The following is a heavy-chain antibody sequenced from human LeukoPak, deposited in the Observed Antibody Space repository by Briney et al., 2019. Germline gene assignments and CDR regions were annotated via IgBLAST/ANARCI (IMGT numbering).Heavy chain of an antibody. CDR2: TWYDGSNK. J-gene: IGHJ4*02. CDR1: GFTFSSYG. Sequence: PGGSLRLSCAASGFTFSSYGMHWVRQAPGKGLEWVAVTWYDGSNKYYADSVKGRFTISRDNSKNTLYLQMNSLRAEDTAVYYCARDPGIGNFDYWGQGTLVTVSS. D-gene: IGHD6-13*01. CDR3: ARDPGIGNFDY. V-gene: IGHV3-33*01.